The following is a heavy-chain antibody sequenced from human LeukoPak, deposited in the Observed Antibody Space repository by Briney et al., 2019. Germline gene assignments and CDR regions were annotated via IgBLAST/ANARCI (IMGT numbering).Heavy chain of an antibody. CDR2: ISISGSTI. CDR3: ARGILRMEGYCSGGSCFYWFDP. V-gene: IGHV3-48*03. D-gene: IGHD2-15*01. Sequence: GRSLRLSCAASGFTFSSYEMNWVRQAPGKVMEWVSYISISGSTIYYADSVKGRFTISRDNAKNSLYLQMNSLRAEDTAVYYCARGILRMEGYCSGGSCFYWFDPWGQGTLVTVSS. J-gene: IGHJ5*02. CDR1: GFTFSSYE.